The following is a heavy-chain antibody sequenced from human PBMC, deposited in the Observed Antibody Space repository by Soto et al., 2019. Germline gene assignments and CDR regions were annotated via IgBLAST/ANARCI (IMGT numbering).Heavy chain of an antibody. V-gene: IGHV3-33*01. CDR3: ARDMGFTVTIDY. J-gene: IGHJ4*02. D-gene: IGHD4-17*01. Sequence: QVQLVESGGGVVQPGRSLRLSCAASGFTFSSYGMHWVRQAPGKGLEWVAVIWYDGSNKYYADSVKGRFTISRDNSKNTLYLQMNSLRAEDTAAYYCARDMGFTVTIDYWGQGTLVTVSS. CDR1: GFTFSSYG. CDR2: IWYDGSNK.